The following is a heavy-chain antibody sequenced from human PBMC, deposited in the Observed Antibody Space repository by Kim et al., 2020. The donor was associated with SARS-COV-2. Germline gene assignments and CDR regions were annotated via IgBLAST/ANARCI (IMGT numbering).Heavy chain of an antibody. V-gene: IGHV4-31*03. CDR2: IYYSGST. J-gene: IGHJ4*02. D-gene: IGHD5-18*01. Sequence: SETLSLTCTVSVGSISSSGYYWNWIRQHPGKGLEWIGYIYYSGSTYYNPSLKSRVTISVATSKNQFSLKLRSVTAADTAVYYCARHVDTTIVDDYWGQGTLVTVSS. CDR1: VGSISSSGYY. CDR3: ARHVDTTIVDDY.